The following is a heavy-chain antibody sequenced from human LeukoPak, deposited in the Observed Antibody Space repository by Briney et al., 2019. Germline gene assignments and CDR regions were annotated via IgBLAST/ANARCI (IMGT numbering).Heavy chain of an antibody. CDR3: ARALGDYYDSSVPSEFDY. CDR2: IYYSGST. CDR1: GGSISSGDYY. V-gene: IGHV4-30-4*01. J-gene: IGHJ4*02. Sequence: PSETLSLTCTVSGGSISSGDYYWSWIRQPPGKGLEWIGYIYYSGSTYYNPSLKSRVTISVDTSKNQFSLKLSSVTAADTAVYYCARALGDYYDSSVPSEFDYWGQGTLVTVSS. D-gene: IGHD3-22*01.